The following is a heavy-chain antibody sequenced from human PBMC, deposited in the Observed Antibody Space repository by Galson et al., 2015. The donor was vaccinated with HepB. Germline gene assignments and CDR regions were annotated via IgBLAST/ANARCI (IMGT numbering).Heavy chain of an antibody. CDR1: GFTVSSNY. Sequence: SLRLSCAASGFTVSSNYMSWVRQAPGKGLEWVSVIYSGGSTYYADSVKGRFTISRDNSKNTLYLQMNSLRAEDTAVHYCARDWVVDAFDIWGQGTMVTVSS. CDR2: IYSGGST. V-gene: IGHV3-66*01. D-gene: IGHD2-2*01. CDR3: ARDWVVDAFDI. J-gene: IGHJ3*02.